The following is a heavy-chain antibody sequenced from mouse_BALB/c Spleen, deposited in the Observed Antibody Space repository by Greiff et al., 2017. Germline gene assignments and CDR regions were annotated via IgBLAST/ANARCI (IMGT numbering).Heavy chain of an antibody. D-gene: IGHD2-14*01. CDR3: NAWDYREIWFAY. J-gene: IGHJ3*01. CDR2: IDPENGDT. CDR1: GFNIKDYY. V-gene: IGHV14-4*02. Sequence: VQLQQSGAELVRSGASVKLSCTASGFNIKDYYMHWVKQRPEQGLEWIGWIDPENGDTEYAPKFQGKATMTADTSSNTAYLQLSSLTSEDTAVYYCNAWDYREIWFAYWGQGTLVTVSA.